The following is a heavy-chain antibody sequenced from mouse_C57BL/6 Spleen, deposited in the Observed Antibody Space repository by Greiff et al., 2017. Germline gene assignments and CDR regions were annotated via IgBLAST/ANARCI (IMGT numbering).Heavy chain of an antibody. D-gene: IGHD1-1*01. Sequence: VQLQQPGTELVKPGASVKLSCKASGYTFTSYWMHWVKQRPGQGLEWIGNINPSNGGTNYNEKFKSKATLTVDKSSSTAYMQLSSLTSEDSAVYYCARYATTVVADYYAMDYWGQGTSVTVSS. V-gene: IGHV1-53*01. CDR1: GYTFTSYW. CDR3: ARYATTVVADYYAMDY. CDR2: INPSNGGT. J-gene: IGHJ4*01.